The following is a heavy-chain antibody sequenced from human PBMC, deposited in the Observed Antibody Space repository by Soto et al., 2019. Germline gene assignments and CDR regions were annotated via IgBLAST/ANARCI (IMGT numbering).Heavy chain of an antibody. CDR3: AREDYGGNPDY. J-gene: IGHJ4*02. Sequence: QVQVVQSGAEVKKPGASVKVSCKASGYTFTRYYMHWVRQAPGQGLEWMGIINPIFGTANYAQKFQGRVTITADESTSTAYMELSSLRSEDTAVYYCAREDYGGNPDYWGQGTLVTVSS. V-gene: IGHV1-46*01. D-gene: IGHD4-17*01. CDR1: GYTFTRYY. CDR2: INPIFGTA.